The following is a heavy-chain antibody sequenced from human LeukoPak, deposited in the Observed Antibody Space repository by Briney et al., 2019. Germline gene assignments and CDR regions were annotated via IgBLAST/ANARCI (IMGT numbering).Heavy chain of an antibody. Sequence: SETLSLTCAVYGGSFSDYYWSWIRQSPGKGLEWIGEINHSGSTKYNPSLKSRLTISVDTSKNQSSLKLSSVIAADTAVYYCARVPPPGATAYGVVDYWGQGTLVTVSS. D-gene: IGHD3-16*01. CDR1: GGSFSDYY. J-gene: IGHJ4*02. CDR3: ARVPPPGATAYGVVDY. V-gene: IGHV4-34*01. CDR2: INHSGST.